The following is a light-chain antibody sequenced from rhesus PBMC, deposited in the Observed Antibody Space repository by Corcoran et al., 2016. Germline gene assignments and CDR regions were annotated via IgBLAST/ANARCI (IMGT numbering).Light chain of an antibody. CDR3: QQHNSNPYS. V-gene: IGKV1-33*02. CDR2: AAS. J-gene: IGKJ2*01. CDR1: QGISNW. Sequence: DIQMTQSPSSLSASVGDRVTIPCQASQGISNWLAWYQQKPGKAPKPLFYAASSLQSGVPSRFCGSGAGTEFTLTISSLQPEDFATYYCQQHNSNPYSFGQGTKVEIK.